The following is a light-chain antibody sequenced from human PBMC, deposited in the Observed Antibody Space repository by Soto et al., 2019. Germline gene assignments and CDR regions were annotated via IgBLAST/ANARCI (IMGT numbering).Light chain of an antibody. CDR3: QVWDSSSDPWV. J-gene: IGLJ3*02. CDR1: NIGSKS. V-gene: IGLV3-21*04. Sequence: SYELTQPPSVSVAPGKTARITCGGNNIGSKSVHWCQQKPGQAPVLVIYYDIDRPSGIPERFSGSNSGNTATLTISRVEAGDEADYYCQVWDSSSDPWVFGGGTKLTVL. CDR2: YDI.